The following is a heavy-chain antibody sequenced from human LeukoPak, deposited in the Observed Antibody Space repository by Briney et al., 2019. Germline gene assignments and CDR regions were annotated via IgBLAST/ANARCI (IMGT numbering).Heavy chain of an antibody. J-gene: IGHJ6*03. CDR2: IYTSGST. CDR3: ARGGMYYDFWSGYYGDYYYYYMDV. V-gene: IGHV4-4*07. Sequence: PSETLSLTCTVSGGSISSYYWSWIRQPAGKELEWIGRIYTSGSTNYNPSLKSRVTMSVDTSKNQFSLKLSSVTAADTAVYYCARGGMYYDFWSGYYGDYYYYYMDVWGKGTTVTVSS. D-gene: IGHD3-3*01. CDR1: GGSISSYY.